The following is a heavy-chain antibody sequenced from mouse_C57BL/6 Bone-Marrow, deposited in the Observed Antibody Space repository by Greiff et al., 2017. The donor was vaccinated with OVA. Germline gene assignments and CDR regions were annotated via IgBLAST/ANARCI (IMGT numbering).Heavy chain of an antibody. CDR1: GYTFTSYG. V-gene: IGHV1-81*01. CDR3: ARGGRWYFDV. D-gene: IGHD1-1*02. Sequence: VQLQQSGAELARPGASVKLSCKASGYTFTSYGISWVKQRTGQGLEWIGEINTRSGNTYYNEKFKGKATLTADKSSSTAYMDLRSLTSEVSSVYCCARGGRWYFDVWGTGTTVTVSS. CDR2: INTRSGNT. J-gene: IGHJ1*03.